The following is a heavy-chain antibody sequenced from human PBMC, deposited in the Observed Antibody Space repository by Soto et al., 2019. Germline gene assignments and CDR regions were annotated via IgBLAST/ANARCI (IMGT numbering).Heavy chain of an antibody. CDR2: MNPNSGNT. J-gene: IGHJ6*02. CDR3: AREVQVTTTYYYYGMDV. Sequence: QVQLVQSGAEVKKPGASVKVSCKASGYTFTSYDINWVRQATGQGLEWMGWMNPNSGNTGYAQKFQGRVTMTRNTSISTAYMELSSLISEDTAVYYCAREVQVTTTYYYYGMDVWGQGTTVTVSS. D-gene: IGHD4-17*01. V-gene: IGHV1-8*01. CDR1: GYTFTSYD.